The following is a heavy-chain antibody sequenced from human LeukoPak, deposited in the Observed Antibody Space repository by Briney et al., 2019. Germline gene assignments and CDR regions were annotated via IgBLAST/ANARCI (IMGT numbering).Heavy chain of an antibody. D-gene: IGHD1-26*01. Sequence: GGSLRLSCAASGFTFRKYWLHWVRQAPGKGLVWVSRINPDDGSTYYADSVKGRFTISRDNSKNTLYLQMNSLRADDTAVYYCAKENGSYYGGADYWGQGTLVTVSS. CDR2: INPDDGST. CDR1: GFTFRKYW. J-gene: IGHJ4*02. V-gene: IGHV3-74*01. CDR3: AKENGSYYGGADY.